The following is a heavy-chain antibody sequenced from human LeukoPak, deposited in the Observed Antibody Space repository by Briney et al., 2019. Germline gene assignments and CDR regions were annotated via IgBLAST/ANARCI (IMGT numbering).Heavy chain of an antibody. CDR2: IYTSGST. CDR3: ARSGRLAGAFDI. D-gene: IGHD3-22*01. Sequence: SETLSLTCTVSGGSISSGSYYWSWTRQPAGKGLEWIGRIYTSGSTNYNPSLKSRVTISVDTSKNQFSLKLSSVTAADTAVYYCARSGRLAGAFDIWGQGTMVTVSS. V-gene: IGHV4-61*02. J-gene: IGHJ3*02. CDR1: GGSISSGSYY.